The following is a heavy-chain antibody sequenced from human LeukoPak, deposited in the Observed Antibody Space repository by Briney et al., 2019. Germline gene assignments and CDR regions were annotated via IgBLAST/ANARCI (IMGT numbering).Heavy chain of an antibody. V-gene: IGHV5-51*01. J-gene: IGHJ6*03. CDR3: GGRHGDDNSSGYYYYYYYMDV. CDR2: IYPGDSDT. CDR1: GYSFTSYW. D-gene: IGHD3-22*01. Sequence: GESLKISCKGSGYSFTSYWIGWVRQMPGKGLEWMGIIYPGDSDTRYSPSFQGQVTISADKSISTAYLQWSSLKASDTAMHYCGGRHGDDNSSGYYYYYYYMDVWGKGTTVTISS.